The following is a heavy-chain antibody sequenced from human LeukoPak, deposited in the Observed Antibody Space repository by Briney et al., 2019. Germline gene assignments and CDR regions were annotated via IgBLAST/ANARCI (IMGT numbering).Heavy chain of an antibody. CDR2: IGAYNGNT. CDR1: GYTFTSYG. Sequence: ASVKVSCKASGYTFTSYGISWVRQAPGQGLEWMGWIGAYNGNTNYAQKLQGRVTMTTETSTSTAYMELRRLRSDDTAVYYCARDLTGIAVVWGQGTLVTVSS. V-gene: IGHV1-18*01. J-gene: IGHJ4*02. CDR3: ARDLTGIAVV. D-gene: IGHD6-19*01.